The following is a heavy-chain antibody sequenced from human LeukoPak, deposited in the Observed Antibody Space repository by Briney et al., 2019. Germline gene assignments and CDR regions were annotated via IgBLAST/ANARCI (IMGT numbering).Heavy chain of an antibody. V-gene: IGHV3-7*01. D-gene: IGHD1-1*01. CDR3: ARDSSPDSATTYNDALDM. J-gene: IGHJ3*02. CDR2: INGDGDGK. CDR1: GFSFRRFW. Sequence: HPGGSLRLSCAGSGFSFRRFWMTWVRQAPGRGLEWVANINGDGDGKRYADSVKDRFTISRDNARSLVFLQIHSLRDEDTALYYCARDSSPDSATTYNDALDMWGQGTMVTVSS.